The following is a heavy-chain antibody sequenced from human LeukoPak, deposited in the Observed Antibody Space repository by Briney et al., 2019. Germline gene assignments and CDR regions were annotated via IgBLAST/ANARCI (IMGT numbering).Heavy chain of an antibody. CDR1: GYTFISYY. D-gene: IGHD3-22*01. V-gene: IGHV1-46*01. CDR2: INPRSGST. Sequence: ASVKVSCKASGYTFISYYMHWVRQAPGQGLEWMGIINPRSGSTSNAQKFQGRVTMTRDTSTSTVYMEPSSLRSEDTAVYYCARTYYYDSSGYYYFDYWGQGTLVTVSS. CDR3: ARTYYYDSSGYYYFDY. J-gene: IGHJ4*02.